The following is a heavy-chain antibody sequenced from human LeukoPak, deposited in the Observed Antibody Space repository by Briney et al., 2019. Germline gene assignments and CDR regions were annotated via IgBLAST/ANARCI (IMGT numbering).Heavy chain of an antibody. CDR1: GFTFSSYA. J-gene: IGHJ3*02. Sequence: PGGSLRLSCAASGFTFSSYAMSWVRQAPGKGLEWVSAISGSGGNTYYADSVKGRFTISRDNAKNSLYLQMNSLRAEDTAVYYCARDPVFVGATGAFDIWGQGTMVTVSS. D-gene: IGHD1-26*01. V-gene: IGHV3-23*01. CDR3: ARDPVFVGATGAFDI. CDR2: ISGSGGNT.